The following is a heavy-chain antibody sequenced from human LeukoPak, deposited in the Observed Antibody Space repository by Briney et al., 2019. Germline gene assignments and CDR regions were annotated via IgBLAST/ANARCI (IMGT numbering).Heavy chain of an antibody. Sequence: PGGSLRLSCAASGFTFSSYSMNWVRQAPGKGLEWVSSISSSSSYIYYADSVKGRFTISRDNAKNSLYLQMNSLRAEDTAVYYCARGRIGRWLQLRPLDYWGQGTLVTVSS. CDR2: ISSSSSYI. V-gene: IGHV3-21*01. CDR3: ARGRIGRWLQLRPLDY. D-gene: IGHD5-24*01. CDR1: GFTFSSYS. J-gene: IGHJ4*02.